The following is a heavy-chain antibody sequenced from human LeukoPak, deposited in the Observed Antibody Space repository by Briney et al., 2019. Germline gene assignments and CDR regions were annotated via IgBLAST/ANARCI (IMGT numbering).Heavy chain of an antibody. J-gene: IGHJ6*02. CDR1: GYTFTSYG. CDR3: ARDLGIVVVAAALRHYGLDV. V-gene: IGHV1-18*01. Sequence: GASVKVSCKASGYTFTSYGISWVRQAPGQGLEWMGWISPYNGNTNYAQKFQGRVTMTTDTSTTTAYMELRSLRSDDTAVYYCARDLGIVVVAAALRHYGLDVWGQGTTVTVSS. D-gene: IGHD2-15*01. CDR2: ISPYNGNT.